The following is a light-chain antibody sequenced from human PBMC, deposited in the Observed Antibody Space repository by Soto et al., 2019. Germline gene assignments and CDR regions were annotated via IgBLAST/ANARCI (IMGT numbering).Light chain of an antibody. CDR2: GAS. CDR1: QSVSTSY. CDR3: QQYGSVPLT. J-gene: IGKJ4*01. Sequence: EIVLTQPPGTLSSSPGERATLSCRASQSVSTSYLAWYQQKPGQAPRLLIYGASSRATGIPDRFSGSGSGADFTLTISRLEPEDFAVYYCQQYGSVPLTFGGGTKVEIK. V-gene: IGKV3-20*01.